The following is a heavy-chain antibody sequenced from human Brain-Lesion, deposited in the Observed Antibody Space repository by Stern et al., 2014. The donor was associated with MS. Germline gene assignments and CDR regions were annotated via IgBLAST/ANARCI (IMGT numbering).Heavy chain of an antibody. J-gene: IGHJ6*02. Sequence: VQLVESGPGLVKPSQTLSLSCTVSGGSISSGGYYWSWIRQPAGKGLEWIGRIFNSGSTTYTPSLKSRFTISIATPKTQSSLRLTSRTAADTAVYYCARGRVVPGFQYYATDVWGQGTTVIVSS. CDR2: IFNSGST. V-gene: IGHV4-61*02. CDR3: ARGRVVPGFQYYATDV. CDR1: GGSISSGGYY. D-gene: IGHD2-2*01.